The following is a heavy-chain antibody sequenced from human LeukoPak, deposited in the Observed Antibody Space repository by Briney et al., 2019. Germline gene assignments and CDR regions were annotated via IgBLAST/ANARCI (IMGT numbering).Heavy chain of an antibody. CDR1: GGSISSGDYY. CDR2: IYYSGST. CDR3: ARGRLTYYDFWSGSYYRYYYSYMDV. J-gene: IGHJ6*03. V-gene: IGHV4-30-4*08. D-gene: IGHD3-3*01. Sequence: SETLSLTCTVSGGSISSGDYYWSWIRQPPGKGLEWIGYIYYSGSTYYNPSLKSRVSISVDTSKNQFSLSLTSVTAADTAVYYCARGRLTYYDFWSGSYYRYYYSYMDVWGEGTTVTVSS.